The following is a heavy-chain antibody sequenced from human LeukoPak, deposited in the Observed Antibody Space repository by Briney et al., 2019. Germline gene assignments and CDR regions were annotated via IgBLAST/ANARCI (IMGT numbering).Heavy chain of an antibody. J-gene: IGHJ4*02. D-gene: IGHD3-22*01. CDR3: ARLGMSDYYDSRGRPDY. V-gene: IGHV4-39*01. Sequence: ETLSLTCTVSGGSISSSSYYWGWIRQPPGKGLEWIGSIYYSGSTYYNPSLKSRVTISVDTSKNQFSLKLSSVTAADTAVYYCARLGMSDYYDSRGRPDYWGQGTLVTVSS. CDR1: GGSISSSSYY. CDR2: IYYSGST.